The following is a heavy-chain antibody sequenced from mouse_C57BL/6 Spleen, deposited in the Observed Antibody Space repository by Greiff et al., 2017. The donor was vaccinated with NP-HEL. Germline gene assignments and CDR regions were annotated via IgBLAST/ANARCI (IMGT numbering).Heavy chain of an antibody. Sequence: LVESGGGLVKPGGSLKLSCAASGFTFSDYGMHWVRQAPAKGLEWVAYISSGSSTIYYADTVKGRFTISRDHAKNTLFLQMTSLRSEDTARYYCARRGVIGYDGFDYWGQGTTLTVAS. D-gene: IGHD2-2*01. CDR3: ARRGVIGYDGFDY. V-gene: IGHV5-17*01. CDR1: GFTFSDYG. J-gene: IGHJ2*01. CDR2: ISSGSSTI.